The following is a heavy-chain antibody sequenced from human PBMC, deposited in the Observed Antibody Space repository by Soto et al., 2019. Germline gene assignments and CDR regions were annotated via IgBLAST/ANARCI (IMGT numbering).Heavy chain of an antibody. CDR1: GYTFTAYN. Sequence: QVQLVQSGAEVKEPGASVRVSCKAFGYTFTAYNIHWLRQAPGQGLEWMGWINAGNGNTRSSRKFQGRVIITRDTSATTEYLEVDSLRSEDTAIYYCARVAPSGGSVPRFDPWGQGTLLPLSS. J-gene: IGHJ5*02. CDR3: ARVAPSGGSVPRFDP. V-gene: IGHV1-3*01. D-gene: IGHD3-10*01. CDR2: INAGNGNT.